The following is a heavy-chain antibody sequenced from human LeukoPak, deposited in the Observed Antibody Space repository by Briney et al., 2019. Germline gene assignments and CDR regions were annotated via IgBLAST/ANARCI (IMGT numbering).Heavy chain of an antibody. CDR1: GFTFSSYG. V-gene: IGHV3-30*02. CDR2: IRYDGSNK. J-gene: IGHJ4*02. Sequence: PGGSLRLSCAASGFTFSSYGMHWVRQAPGKGLEWVAFIRYDGSNKYYADSVKGRFTISRDNSKNTLYLQMNSLRAEDTAVYYCAKDMLGYCSGGSCPGFDYWGQGTLVTVSS. D-gene: IGHD2-15*01. CDR3: AKDMLGYCSGGSCPGFDY.